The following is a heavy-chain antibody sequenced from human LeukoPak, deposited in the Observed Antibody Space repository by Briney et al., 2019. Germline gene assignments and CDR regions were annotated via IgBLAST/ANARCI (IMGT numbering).Heavy chain of an antibody. CDR2: ISYDGSDK. J-gene: IGHJ6*02. V-gene: IGHV3-30-3*01. D-gene: IGHD2-2*01. CDR3: ARDQGYCSSTSCSSNLYYYYYGMDV. Sequence: GGSLRLSCAASGFTVSSNYMSWVRQAPGKGLEWVAVISYDGSDKYYADSVKGRFTISRDNSKNTLYLQMNSLRAEDTAVYYCARDQGYCSSTSCSSNLYYYYYGMDVWGQGTTVTVSS. CDR1: GFTVSSNY.